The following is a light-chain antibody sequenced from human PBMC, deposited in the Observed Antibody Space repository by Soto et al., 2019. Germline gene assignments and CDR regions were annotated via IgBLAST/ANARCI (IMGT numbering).Light chain of an antibody. CDR1: QGVDSSY. V-gene: IGKV3-20*01. J-gene: IGKJ1*01. CDR2: GAS. Sequence: EIVLTQSPGTLSLSPGERATVFCRASQGVDSSYLASFQQKPGQAPRLLIYGASRRATGVPDRFSGSGSGTDFTLTITRLEPEDFAVYYCHQYDSSSWTFGQGTKVEI. CDR3: HQYDSSSWT.